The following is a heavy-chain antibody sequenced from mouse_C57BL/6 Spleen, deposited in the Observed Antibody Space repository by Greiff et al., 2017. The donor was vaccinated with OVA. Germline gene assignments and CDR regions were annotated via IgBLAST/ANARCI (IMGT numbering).Heavy chain of an antibody. CDR2: IDPSDSYT. J-gene: IGHJ2*01. CDR3: ARSGDYGSRWYFDY. V-gene: IGHV1-69*01. D-gene: IGHD1-1*01. Sequence: QVQLQQPGAELVMPGASVKLSCKASGYTFTSYWMHWVKQRPGQGLEWIGEIDPSDSYTNYNQKFKGKSTLTVDKSSSTAYMQLSSLTSEDSAVYYCARSGDYGSRWYFDYWGQGTTLTVSS. CDR1: GYTFTSYW.